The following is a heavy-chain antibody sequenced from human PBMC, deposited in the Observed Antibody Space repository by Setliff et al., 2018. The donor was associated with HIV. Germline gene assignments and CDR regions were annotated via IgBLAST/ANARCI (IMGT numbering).Heavy chain of an antibody. V-gene: IGHV1-24*01. CDR1: RYTLTELS. CDR3: SADRRTVSILRGAFHV. J-gene: IGHJ3*01. D-gene: IGHD4-17*01. CDR2: FDPEDGET. Sequence: ASVKVSCKVSRYTLTELSINWVRQTPGKGLEWRGGFDPEDGETIYAQNFQGRVTMSEDISTDKGYMELRSLTSEDTAVYFCSADRRTVSILRGAFHVWGQGTLVTVSS.